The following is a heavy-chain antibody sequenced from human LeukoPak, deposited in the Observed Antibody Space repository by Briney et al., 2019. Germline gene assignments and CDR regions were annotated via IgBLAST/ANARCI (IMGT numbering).Heavy chain of an antibody. V-gene: IGHV3-66*01. CDR2: IYTGGST. CDR1: GFTVSSNY. CDR3: ASVDGDLDAFDI. Sequence: GGSLRLSCAASGFTVSSNYMSWVRQAPGKGLEWVSVIYTGGSTYYADSVEGRFTISRDNSKNTLYLQMHSLRAEDTAVYYCASVDGDLDAFDIWGQGTMVTVSS. D-gene: IGHD2-21*02. J-gene: IGHJ3*02.